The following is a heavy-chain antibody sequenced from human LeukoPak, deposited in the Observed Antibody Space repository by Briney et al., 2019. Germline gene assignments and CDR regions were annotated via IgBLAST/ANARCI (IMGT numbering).Heavy chain of an antibody. V-gene: IGHV3-53*01. Sequence: PGGSLRLSCAASGFTVSSNYMSWVRQAPGKGLEWVSVIYSDGNTYYADSVKGRFTISRDNSKNTLYLQMNSLRAEDTAVYYCAKDMYDDSSGYGTGYFDLWGRGTLVTVSS. D-gene: IGHD3-22*01. CDR3: AKDMYDDSSGYGTGYFDL. J-gene: IGHJ2*01. CDR1: GFTVSSNY. CDR2: IYSDGNT.